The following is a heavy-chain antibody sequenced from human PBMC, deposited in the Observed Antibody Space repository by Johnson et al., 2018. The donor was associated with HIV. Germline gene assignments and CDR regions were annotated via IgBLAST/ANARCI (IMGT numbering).Heavy chain of an antibody. CDR1: GFTFSSYW. D-gene: IGHD4-11*01. V-gene: IGHV3-66*02. CDR2: IYSSGTT. Sequence: VQLVESGVGLVHPGGSLRLSCAASGFTFSSYWMHWVRQAPGKGLEWVSLIYSSGTTDYADSVQGRFTISRDNSKNTLYLQMNSLRTEDTAVYYCARDSRYNNYGGGSVGAFDIWGQGTLVIVSS. CDR3: ARDSRYNNYGGGSVGAFDI. J-gene: IGHJ3*02.